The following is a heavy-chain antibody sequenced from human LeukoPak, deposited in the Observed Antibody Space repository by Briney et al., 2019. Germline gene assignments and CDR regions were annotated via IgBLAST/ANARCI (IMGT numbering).Heavy chain of an antibody. Sequence: GGSLRLSCAASTFTFSTYAMHWVRQAPGKGLEYVSTITSNGGSTYYANSAKGRFTISRDNSKNTLYLQMGSLRAEDMAVYYCARSKWFPYYFDYWGQGTLVTVSS. D-gene: IGHD3-22*01. CDR2: ITSNGGST. CDR3: ARSKWFPYYFDY. J-gene: IGHJ4*02. V-gene: IGHV3-64*01. CDR1: TFTFSTYA.